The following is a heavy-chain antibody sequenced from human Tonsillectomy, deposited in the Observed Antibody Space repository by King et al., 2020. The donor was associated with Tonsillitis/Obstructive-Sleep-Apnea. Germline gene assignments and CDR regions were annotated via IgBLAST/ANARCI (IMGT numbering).Heavy chain of an antibody. J-gene: IGHJ4*02. CDR2: INPSGGST. V-gene: IGHV1-46*01. CDR1: GYTFTSYY. CDR3: ARDQSICSGGSCYSELVDY. D-gene: IGHD2-15*01. Sequence: QLVQSGAEVKKPGASVKVSCKASGYTFTSYYMHWVRQAPGQGLEWMGIINPSGGSTSYAQKFQGRVTMTRETSTSTVYMELSSLRSEDTAVYYCARDQSICSGGSCYSELVDYWGQGTLVTVSS.